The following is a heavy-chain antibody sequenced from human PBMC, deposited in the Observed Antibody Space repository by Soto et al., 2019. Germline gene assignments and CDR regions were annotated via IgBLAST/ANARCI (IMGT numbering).Heavy chain of an antibody. V-gene: IGHV3-30-3*01. D-gene: IGHD3-10*01. CDR1: GFTFSSYA. CDR3: ARDITMVRGVIRNYGMDV. Sequence: QVQLVESGGGVVQPGRSLRLSCAASGFTFSSYAMHWVRQAPGKGLEWVAVISYDGSNKYYADSVKGRFTISRDNSKNTLYLQMNSLRAEDTAVYHCARDITMVRGVIRNYGMDVWGQGTTVTVSS. J-gene: IGHJ6*02. CDR2: ISYDGSNK.